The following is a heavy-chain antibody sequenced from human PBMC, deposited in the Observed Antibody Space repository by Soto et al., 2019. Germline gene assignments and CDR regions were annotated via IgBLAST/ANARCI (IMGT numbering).Heavy chain of an antibody. CDR1: GGSISSYY. J-gene: IGHJ6*03. V-gene: IGHV4-59*01. CDR3: ARDASPLYNCNYYYYYFMAF. D-gene: IGHD1-20*01. CDR2: TNSSGVT. Sequence: SETLSPTCPVSGGSISSYYWSWIRQPPEKGLDWSGYTNSSGVTNSNPSLKSRVNISVDKSKNQFSLKLSSVTAADTAVYYCARDASPLYNCNYYYYYFMAFWGKGTTVTVSS.